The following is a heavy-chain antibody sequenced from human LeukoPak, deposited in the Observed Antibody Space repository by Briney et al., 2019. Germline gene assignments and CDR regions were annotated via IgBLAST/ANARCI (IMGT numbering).Heavy chain of an antibody. Sequence: AASLKVSCKASGYTFTGSYIHWLRQAPGQGLEWMGWINPNSGATKYAQKFRGRVTVTRDTSTSTAYMELSGLRADDAAVYYCARVAYCTKGVCINFDLWGQGTLVTVSS. CDR2: INPNSGAT. D-gene: IGHD2-8*01. V-gene: IGHV1-2*02. CDR1: GYTFTGSY. J-gene: IGHJ4*02. CDR3: ARVAYCTKGVCINFDL.